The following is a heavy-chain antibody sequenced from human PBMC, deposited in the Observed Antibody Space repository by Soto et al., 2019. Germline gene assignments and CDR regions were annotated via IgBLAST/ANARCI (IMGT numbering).Heavy chain of an antibody. D-gene: IGHD3-9*01. V-gene: IGHV3-23*01. CDR3: ARVGPYFYTPYGMDV. CDR1: GFTFSNYA. J-gene: IGHJ6*02. Sequence: EVQLLESGEGLVQPGGSLKLSCAASGFTFSNYAMSWVRQAPGKGLEWVSGIGSSGSNTYYADSVKGRFPISRDNSKNTLFLQMNSLRAEDTAEYYCARVGPYFYTPYGMDVWGQGTTVTGSS. CDR2: IGSSGSNT.